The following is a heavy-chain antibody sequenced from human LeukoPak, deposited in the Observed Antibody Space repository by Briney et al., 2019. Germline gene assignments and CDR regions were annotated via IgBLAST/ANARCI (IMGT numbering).Heavy chain of an antibody. J-gene: IGHJ6*02. CDR3: ASGYIVVGSRGGYDYLHYYGMDV. Sequence: ASVKVSCKVSGYTLTELSMHWVRQAPGQGLEWMGWISAYNGNTNYAQKLQGRVTMTTDTSTSTAYMELRSLRSDDTAVYYCASGYIVVGSRGGYDYLHYYGMDVWGQGTTVTVSS. CDR1: GYTLTELS. V-gene: IGHV1-18*01. CDR2: ISAYNGNT. D-gene: IGHD5-12*01.